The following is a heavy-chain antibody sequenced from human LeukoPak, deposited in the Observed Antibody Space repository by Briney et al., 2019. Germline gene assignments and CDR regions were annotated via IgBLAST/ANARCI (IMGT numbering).Heavy chain of an antibody. J-gene: IGHJ4*02. D-gene: IGHD3-9*01. CDR2: IVIANGNT. CDR3: AAEDDFLTGYYDFDY. CDR1: GFTFARSA. V-gene: IGHV1-58*01. Sequence: SVKVSCKASGFTFARSAVQWVRQARGQRPDWIGWIVIANGNTNYAQKFQERLTITRDMSTSTAYMELSSLRSEDTAVYYCAAEDDFLTGYYDFDYWGQGTVVTVSS.